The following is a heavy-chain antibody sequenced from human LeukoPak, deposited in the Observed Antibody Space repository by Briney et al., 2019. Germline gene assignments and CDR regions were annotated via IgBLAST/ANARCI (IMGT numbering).Heavy chain of an antibody. V-gene: IGHV7-4-1*02. Sequence: ASVKVSCKASGYTFTSYAMNWVRQAPGQGLEWMGWINTNTGNPTYAQGFTGRFVFSLDTSVSTAYLQISSLKAEDTAVYYCARDGCSGGSCYSDLGYWGQGTLVTVSS. D-gene: IGHD2-15*01. CDR2: INTNTGNP. CDR1: GYTFTSYA. CDR3: ARDGCSGGSCYSDLGY. J-gene: IGHJ4*02.